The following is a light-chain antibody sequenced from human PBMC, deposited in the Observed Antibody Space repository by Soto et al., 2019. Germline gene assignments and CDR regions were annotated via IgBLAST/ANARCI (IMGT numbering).Light chain of an antibody. Sequence: IVMTESPATLSVSPWERATMSCRASQSLNIYLAWYQQKPGQAPRLLIFGASSRATGIPARFGGSGSGTEFNLTISSLQSEDFAVYFCQQYDDWLRLTFGGGTKVDIK. CDR3: QQYDDWLRLT. J-gene: IGKJ4*01. CDR1: QSLNIY. CDR2: GAS. V-gene: IGKV3D-15*01.